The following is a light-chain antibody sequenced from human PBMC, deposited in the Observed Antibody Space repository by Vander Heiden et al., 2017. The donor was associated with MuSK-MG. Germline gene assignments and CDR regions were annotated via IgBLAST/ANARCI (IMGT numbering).Light chain of an antibody. J-gene: IGKJ2*01. V-gene: IGKV4-1*01. CDR2: WAS. Sequence: DIVMTQSPASLAVSLGERAPINCQSSQSGLYSSNNKNYLAWYQQKQGQPPKLFIYWASTREAGVPDRFSGRGSGTDFTLTISSLQAEDVAVYYCQQDDSIPYTFGQGTKLEIK. CDR3: QQDDSIPYT. CDR1: QSGLYSSNNKNY.